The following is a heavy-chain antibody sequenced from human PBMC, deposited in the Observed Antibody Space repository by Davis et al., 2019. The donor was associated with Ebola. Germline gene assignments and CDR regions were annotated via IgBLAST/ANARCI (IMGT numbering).Heavy chain of an antibody. Sequence: PSETLSLTCTVSGGSISSHYWSWIRQPPGKGLEWIGYIYYSGSTNYNPSLKSRVTISVDTSKNQFSLKLSSVTAADTAVYYCARGYCSSTSCYQDWFDPWGQGTLVTVSS. J-gene: IGHJ5*02. D-gene: IGHD2-2*01. V-gene: IGHV4-59*11. CDR3: ARGYCSSTSCYQDWFDP. CDR1: GGSISSHY. CDR2: IYYSGST.